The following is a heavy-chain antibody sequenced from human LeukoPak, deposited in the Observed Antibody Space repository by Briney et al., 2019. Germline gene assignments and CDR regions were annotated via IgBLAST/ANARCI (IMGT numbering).Heavy chain of an antibody. D-gene: IGHD1/OR15-1a*01. V-gene: IGHV4-39*07. CDR1: GGSISSSSYY. CDR2: IYYSGST. CDR3: ARRREHTGLFDY. J-gene: IGHJ4*02. Sequence: PSETLSLTCTVSGGSISSSSYYWGWIRQPPGKGLEWIGSIYYSGSTYYNPSLKSRVTISVDTSKNQFSLKLSSVTAADTAVYYCARRREHTGLFDYWGQGTLVTVSS.